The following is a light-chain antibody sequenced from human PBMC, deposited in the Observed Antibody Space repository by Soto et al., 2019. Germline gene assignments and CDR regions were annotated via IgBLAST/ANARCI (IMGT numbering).Light chain of an antibody. J-gene: IGLJ1*01. V-gene: IGLV2-14*01. CDR2: EVS. CDR1: VNDVGYYNY. CDR3: SSYTSSSTLYV. Sequence: QSVLTQPASVSGSPGQSITISCTGTVNDVGYYNYVSWYQQRPGKAPKLIIYEVSNRPSGISNRFSGSKSGDTASLTISGLQAEDEADYYCSSYTSSSTLYVFGTGTKLTVL.